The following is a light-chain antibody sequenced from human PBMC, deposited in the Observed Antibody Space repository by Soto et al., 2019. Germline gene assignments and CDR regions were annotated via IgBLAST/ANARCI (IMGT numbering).Light chain of an antibody. Sequence: ESVLTQSPATLSLSPGDRATLSCRASQSITNSLAWYRHQPGQPPRLLIYDASKRATGIPARFIGSGSGTHFTLTISSLELEDFGLYYCQQRSNWPSVTFGGGTKVEIK. CDR2: DAS. CDR3: QQRSNWPSVT. V-gene: IGKV3-11*01. J-gene: IGKJ4*01. CDR1: QSITNS.